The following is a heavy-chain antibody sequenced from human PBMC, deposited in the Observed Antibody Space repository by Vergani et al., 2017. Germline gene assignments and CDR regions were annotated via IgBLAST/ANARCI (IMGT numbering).Heavy chain of an antibody. CDR1: GFSLSTSGVG. D-gene: IGHD6-19*01. Sequence: QITLKESGPTLVKPTQTLTLTCTFSGFSLSTSGVGVGWIRQPPGKALEWLALIYWDDDKRYSPSLKSRLTITKDTSKNQVVLTMTNMDPVDTATYYCAHRRGTAVAGLMGDAFDIWGQGTTVTVSS. V-gene: IGHV2-5*02. CDR3: AHRRGTAVAGLMGDAFDI. CDR2: IYWDDDK. J-gene: IGHJ3*02.